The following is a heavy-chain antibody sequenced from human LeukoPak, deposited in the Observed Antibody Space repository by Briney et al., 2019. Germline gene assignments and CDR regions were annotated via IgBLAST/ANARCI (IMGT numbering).Heavy chain of an antibody. Sequence: SETLSLTCTVSGGSISSSSSYWGWIRQPPGKGLEWIASIYYSGSTYYNPSLKSRVTVSVDTSKNQFSLKLSSVTAADTTVYYCARRIIAVAGTVVYYFDYWGRGTLVTVSS. CDR3: ARRIIAVAGTVVYYFDY. J-gene: IGHJ4*02. CDR1: GGSISSSSSY. CDR2: IYYSGST. D-gene: IGHD6-19*01. V-gene: IGHV4-39*01.